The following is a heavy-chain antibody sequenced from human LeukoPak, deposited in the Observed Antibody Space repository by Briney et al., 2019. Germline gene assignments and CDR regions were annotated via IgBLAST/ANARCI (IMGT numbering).Heavy chain of an antibody. Sequence: PGGSLRLSCAASGFTFSSYAMSWVRQAPGKGLEWVSAISGSGGSTYYADSVKGRFTISRDNSKNTLYLQMNSLRAEDTAVYYCAKDKAYYGSGSYSHANWFDPWGQGTLVTVSS. J-gene: IGHJ5*02. D-gene: IGHD3-10*01. CDR2: ISGSGGST. V-gene: IGHV3-23*01. CDR3: AKDKAYYGSGSYSHANWFDP. CDR1: GFTFSSYA.